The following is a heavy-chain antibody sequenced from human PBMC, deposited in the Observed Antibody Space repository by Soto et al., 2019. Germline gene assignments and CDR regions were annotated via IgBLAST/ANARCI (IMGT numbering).Heavy chain of an antibody. J-gene: IGHJ4*02. CDR3: EKDRARRGREYYFDY. CDR1: GFTFSSYG. Sequence: QVQLVESGGGVVQPGRSLRLSCAASGFTFSSYGMHWVRQAPGKGLEWVAVISYDGSNKYYADSVKGRFTISRDNSKNTLYLQMNSLRAEDTAVYYCEKDRARRGREYYFDYWGQGTLVTVSS. CDR2: ISYDGSNK. V-gene: IGHV3-30*18. D-gene: IGHD3-16*01.